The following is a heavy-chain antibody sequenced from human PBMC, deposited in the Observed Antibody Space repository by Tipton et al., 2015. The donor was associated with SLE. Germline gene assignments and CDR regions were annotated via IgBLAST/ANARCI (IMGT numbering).Heavy chain of an antibody. CDR1: GFTFDDYA. CDR2: ISWNSGSI. D-gene: IGHD6-13*01. CDR3: AKGGYSSSWYGYFDY. V-gene: IGHV3-9*01. J-gene: IGHJ4*02. Sequence: SLRLSCAASGFTFDDYAMHWVRQAPGKGLEWVSGISWNSGSIGYADPVKGRFTISRDNAKNSLYLQMNSLRAEDTALYYCAKGGYSSSWYGYFDYWGQGTLVTVSS.